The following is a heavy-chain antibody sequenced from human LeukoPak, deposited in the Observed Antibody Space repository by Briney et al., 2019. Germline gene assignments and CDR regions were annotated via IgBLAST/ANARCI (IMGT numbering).Heavy chain of an antibody. CDR3: ASDSDVGYDFWGGYHSYYYMDV. CDR1: GGSISSSSYY. D-gene: IGHD3-3*01. V-gene: IGHV4-39*06. Sequence: SETLSLTCTVSGGSISSSSYYWGWIRQPPGKGLEWIGRIYYSGSTYYNPSLKSRVTISVDTSKNQFLLKLSSVTAADTAEYYCASDSDVGYDFWGGYHSYYYMDVWGKGTTVTVSS. CDR2: IYYSGST. J-gene: IGHJ6*03.